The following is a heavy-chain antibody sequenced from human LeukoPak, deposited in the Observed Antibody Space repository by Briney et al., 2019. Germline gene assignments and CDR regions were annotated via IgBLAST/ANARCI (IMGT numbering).Heavy chain of an antibody. D-gene: IGHD6-13*01. Sequence: SETLSLTCTVSGGSISSYYWSWIRQPPGKGLEWIGYIYYSGSTNYNPSLKSRVTISVDTSKNQFSLKLSSVTAADTAVYYYARGSSWCHWGQGTLVTVSS. J-gene: IGHJ4*02. CDR2: IYYSGST. V-gene: IGHV4-59*01. CDR3: ARGSSWCH. CDR1: GGSISSYY.